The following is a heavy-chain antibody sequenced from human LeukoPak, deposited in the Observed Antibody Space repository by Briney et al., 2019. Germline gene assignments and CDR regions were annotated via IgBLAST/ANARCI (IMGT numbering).Heavy chain of an antibody. CDR2: ISAYNGNT. D-gene: IGHD3-22*01. J-gene: IGHJ4*02. V-gene: IGHV1-18*01. CDR1: GYTFTSYG. CDR3: ARDRPYYYDSSGYYRGQPIDY. Sequence: GASVKVSCKASGYTFTSYGISWVRQAPGQGLEWMGWISAYNGNTNYAQKPQGRVTMTTDTSTSTAYMELRSLRSDDTAVYYCARDRPYYYDSSGYYRGQPIDYWGQGTLVTVSS.